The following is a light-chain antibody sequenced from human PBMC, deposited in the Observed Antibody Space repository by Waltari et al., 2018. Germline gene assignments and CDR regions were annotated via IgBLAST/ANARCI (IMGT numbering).Light chain of an antibody. Sequence: DLVMTQSPDSLAVSLGERAPINCKSSQSVLYSSNNRNYLTWYQQKPGQPPKLLIYWASTRESGVPDRFSGSGSGTDFTLTISSLQAEDVAVYYCQQYYSTPTFGQGTKVEIK. CDR3: QQYYSTPT. V-gene: IGKV4-1*01. J-gene: IGKJ1*01. CDR2: WAS. CDR1: QSVLYSSNNRNY.